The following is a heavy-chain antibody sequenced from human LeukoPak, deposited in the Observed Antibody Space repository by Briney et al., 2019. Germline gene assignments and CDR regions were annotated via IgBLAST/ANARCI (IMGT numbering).Heavy chain of an antibody. CDR1: GYTFASYD. V-gene: IGHV1-8*01. Sequence: ASVKVSCKASGYTFASYDITWVRQAPGQGLEWMGWMNPNSGNTGYARKFKGRVSMTRDTSITTAYMELSSLRSEDTAVYYCARAIRNELLSEFWRQGSLITVSS. CDR2: MNPNSGNT. J-gene: IGHJ4*02. CDR3: ARAIRNELLSEF. D-gene: IGHD2/OR15-2a*01.